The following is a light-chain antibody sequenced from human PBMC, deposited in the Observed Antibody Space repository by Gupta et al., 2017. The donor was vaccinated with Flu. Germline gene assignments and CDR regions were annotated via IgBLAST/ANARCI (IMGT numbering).Light chain of an antibody. J-gene: IGKJ3*01. V-gene: IGKV3-11*01. CDR2: DVS. Sequence: VVTQSPATLSLSPGERGTLSCRTSQSVGIFLAWYQQKPGQAPRLLMYDVSTRATGIPPRFSGSGSETEFTLTISSREPEDCAVYFCQQRNNWLFTFGQGTTVDIK. CDR1: QSVGIF. CDR3: QQRNNWLFT.